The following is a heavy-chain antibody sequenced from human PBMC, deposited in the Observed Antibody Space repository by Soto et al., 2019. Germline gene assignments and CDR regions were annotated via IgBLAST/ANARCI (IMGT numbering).Heavy chain of an antibody. D-gene: IGHD6-19*01. CDR1: GYTFTSYY. Sequence: ASVKVSCKASGYTFTSYYMHWVRQAPGQGLEWMGIINPSGGSTSYAQKFQGRVTMTRDTSTSTVYMELSSLRSEDTAVYYCARENRIAVAGTKELPSNWFDLWGQGTLVTVSS. CDR3: ARENRIAVAGTKELPSNWFDL. J-gene: IGHJ5*02. V-gene: IGHV1-46*03. CDR2: INPSGGST.